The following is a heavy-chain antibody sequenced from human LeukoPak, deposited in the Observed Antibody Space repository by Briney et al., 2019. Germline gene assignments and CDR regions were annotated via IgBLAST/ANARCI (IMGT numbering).Heavy chain of an antibody. CDR2: IYTSGST. CDR1: GGSISSSSYY. J-gene: IGHJ4*02. CDR3: ARDSSGWDYFDY. Sequence: SETLSLTCTVSGGSISSSSYYWGWIRQPAGKGLEWIGRIYTSGSTNYNPSLKSRVTMSVDTSKNQFSLKLSSVTAADTAVYYCARDSSGWDYFDYWGQGTLVTVSS. V-gene: IGHV4-61*02. D-gene: IGHD6-19*01.